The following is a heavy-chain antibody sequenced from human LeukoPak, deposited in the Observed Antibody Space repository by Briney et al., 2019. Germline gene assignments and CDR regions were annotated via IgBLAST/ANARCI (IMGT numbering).Heavy chain of an antibody. CDR1: GGSISSYY. D-gene: IGHD4-17*01. Sequence: SETLSLTCTVSGGSISSYYWSWIRQPAGKGLEWIGEIYHSGSTNYNPSLKSRVTISVDKSKNQFSLKLSSVTAADTAVYYCARDRDYGDYYYWGQGTLVTVSS. CDR3: ARDRDYGDYYY. J-gene: IGHJ4*02. V-gene: IGHV4-59*12. CDR2: IYHSGST.